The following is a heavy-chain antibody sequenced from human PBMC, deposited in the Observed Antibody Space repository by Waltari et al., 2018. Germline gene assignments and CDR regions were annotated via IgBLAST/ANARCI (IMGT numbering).Heavy chain of an antibody. CDR2: SIYSGGTT. V-gene: IGHV3-23*03. J-gene: IGHJ5*02. Sequence: EVQLLESGGGLVQPGGSLRLSCAASGFTFSSYAMSWVRQAPGKGLEWVSSIYSGGTTYYADSVKGRFSISRDNSKNTLYLQMNSLRAEDTALYYCAKGGGATKGWFDPWGQGTLVTVSS. D-gene: IGHD1-26*01. CDR1: GFTFSSYA. CDR3: AKGGGATKGWFDP.